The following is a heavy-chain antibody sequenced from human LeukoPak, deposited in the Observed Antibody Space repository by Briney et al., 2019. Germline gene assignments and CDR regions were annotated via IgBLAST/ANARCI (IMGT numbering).Heavy chain of an antibody. Sequence: GGSLRLSCAASGFTFSSYAMHWVRQAPGKGLEWVAVISYDGSNKYYADSVKGRFTIPRDNSKNTLYLQMNSLRAEDTAVYYCARSTRRYFDWLPVDYWGQGTLVTVSS. CDR1: GFTFSSYA. CDR3: ARSTRRYFDWLPVDY. J-gene: IGHJ4*02. D-gene: IGHD3-9*01. CDR2: ISYDGSNK. V-gene: IGHV3-30*04.